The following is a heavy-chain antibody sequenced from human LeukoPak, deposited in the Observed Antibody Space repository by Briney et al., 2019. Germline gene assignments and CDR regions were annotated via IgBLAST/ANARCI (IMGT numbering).Heavy chain of an antibody. CDR2: ISSSSSSYI. Sequence: GGSLRLSCAASGFTFSSYSMNWVRQAPGKGLEWVSSISSSSSSYIYYADSVKGRFTISRDNAKNSLYLQMNSLRAEDTAVYYCARDRVTMVRGVIIPNDYWGQGTLVTVSS. CDR3: ARDRVTMVRGVIIPNDY. J-gene: IGHJ4*02. V-gene: IGHV3-21*01. D-gene: IGHD3-10*01. CDR1: GFTFSSYS.